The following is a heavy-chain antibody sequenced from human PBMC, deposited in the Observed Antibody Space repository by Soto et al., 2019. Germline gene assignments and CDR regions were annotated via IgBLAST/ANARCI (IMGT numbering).Heavy chain of an antibody. Sequence: PSETLSLTCTVSGGSISSGVYYWSWIRQPPGKGLEWIGYIYYSGAPYFSPSLQSRLSMSVDTSKNQFSLRLSSVTAADTAVYFCARGAYSDSSSYFDYWGQGTLVTVSS. CDR1: GGSISSGVYY. D-gene: IGHD6-6*01. CDR3: ARGAYSDSSSYFDY. CDR2: IYYSGAP. J-gene: IGHJ4*02. V-gene: IGHV4-30-4*01.